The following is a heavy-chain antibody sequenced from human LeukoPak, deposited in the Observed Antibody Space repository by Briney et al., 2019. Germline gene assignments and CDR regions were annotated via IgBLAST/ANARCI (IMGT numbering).Heavy chain of an antibody. V-gene: IGHV3-23*01. CDR2: ISGSGGST. J-gene: IGHJ4*02. D-gene: IGHD6-19*01. CDR3: AKDVAVAEYYFDY. Sequence: GGSLRLSCAASGFTFSSYAMSWVRQAPGKGLEWVSAISGSGGSTYYADSVKGRFTISRDNSKNTLYLQMNGLRAEDTAVYYCAKDVAVAEYYFDYWGQGALVTVSS. CDR1: GFTFSSYA.